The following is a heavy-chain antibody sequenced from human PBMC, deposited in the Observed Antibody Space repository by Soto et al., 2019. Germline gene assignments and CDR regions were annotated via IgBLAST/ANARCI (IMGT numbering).Heavy chain of an antibody. Sequence: PGGSLRLSCAASGFTFDDYAMHWVRQAPGKGLEWVSGISWNSGSIGYADSVKGRFTISRDNAKNSLYLQMNSLRAEDTALYYCAKGAQYSSSWAIDYWGQGTLVTVSS. J-gene: IGHJ4*02. CDR3: AKGAQYSSSWAIDY. CDR1: GFTFDDYA. CDR2: ISWNSGSI. D-gene: IGHD6-13*01. V-gene: IGHV3-9*01.